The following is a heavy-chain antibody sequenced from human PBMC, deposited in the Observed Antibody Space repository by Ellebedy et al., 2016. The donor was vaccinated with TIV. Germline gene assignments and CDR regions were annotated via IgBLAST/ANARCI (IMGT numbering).Heavy chain of an antibody. V-gene: IGHV3-9*01. CDR2: ISWNSGSI. D-gene: IGHD5-24*01. CDR1: GFTFDDYA. Sequence: GGSLRLSXAASGFTFDDYAMHWVRQAPGKGLEWVSGISWNSGSIGYADSVKGRFTISRDNAKNSLYLQMNSLRAEDTALYYCAKPIARRDGYLGVGFDYWGQGTLVTVSS. J-gene: IGHJ4*02. CDR3: AKPIARRDGYLGVGFDY.